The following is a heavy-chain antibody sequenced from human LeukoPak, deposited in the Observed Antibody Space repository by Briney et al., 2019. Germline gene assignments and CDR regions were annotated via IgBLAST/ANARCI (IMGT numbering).Heavy chain of an antibody. D-gene: IGHD1-26*01. CDR3: ARDLRIVGATESWFDP. Sequence: SVTVSCKASGGTFSSYAISWVRQAPGQGLEWMGRIIPILGIANYAQKFQGRVTITADKSTSTAYMELSSLRSEDTAVYYCARDLRIVGATESWFDPWGQGTLVTVSS. V-gene: IGHV1-69*10. CDR1: GGTFSSYA. CDR2: IIPILGIA. J-gene: IGHJ5*02.